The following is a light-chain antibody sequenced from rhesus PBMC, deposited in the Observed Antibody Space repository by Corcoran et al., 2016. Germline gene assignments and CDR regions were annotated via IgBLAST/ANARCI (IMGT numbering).Light chain of an antibody. CDR3: GSVVVTNPFI. CDR1: PSDLGGYNF. J-gene: IGLJ1*01. Sequence: QAALTQPRPVSGSPGQSVPISFTGSPSDLGGYNFVSWHRQHPGTAPKLLIHEVSKRPSGVSDRFSGSKSGNTASLTISGLQPEDEADYYCGSVVVTNPFIFGTGTRLTVL. V-gene: IGLV2-32*02. CDR2: EVS.